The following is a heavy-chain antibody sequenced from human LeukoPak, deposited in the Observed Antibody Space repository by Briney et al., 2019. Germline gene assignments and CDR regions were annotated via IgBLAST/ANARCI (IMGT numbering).Heavy chain of an antibody. V-gene: IGHV1-2*02. D-gene: IGHD1-26*01. J-gene: IGHJ5*02. CDR2: INPNSGGT. CDR1: GYTFTGYY. Sequence: ASVKVSCMASGYTFTGYYMHWVRQAPGQGLEWMGWINPNSGGTNYAQKFQGRVTMTRDTSISTAYMELSRLRSDDTAVYYCALVTWGRSGSYFYWFDPWGQGTLVTVSS. CDR3: ALVTWGRSGSYFYWFDP.